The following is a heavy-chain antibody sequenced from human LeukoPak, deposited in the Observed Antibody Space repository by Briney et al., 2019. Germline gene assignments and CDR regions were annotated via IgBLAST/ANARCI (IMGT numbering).Heavy chain of an antibody. CDR1: GGSISSYY. V-gene: IGHV4-59*01. CDR3: ARSGSSGAEYFQH. D-gene: IGHD1-26*01. CDR2: IYYSGST. J-gene: IGHJ1*01. Sequence: SETLSLTCTVSGGSISSYYWSWIRQPPGKGLEWIGYIYYSGSTNYNPSLKSRVTISVDTSKNQFSLKLSSVTAADTAVYYCARSGSSGAEYFQHWGQGTLVTVSS.